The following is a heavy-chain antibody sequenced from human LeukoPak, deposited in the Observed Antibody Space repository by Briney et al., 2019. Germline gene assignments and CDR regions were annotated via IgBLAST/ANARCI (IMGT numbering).Heavy chain of an antibody. J-gene: IGHJ4*02. V-gene: IGHV3-15*01. Sequence: GGSLRLSCAASGFTFSNAWMSWVRQAPGKGLEWVGRIKRKSYGGTTDYATPVKGRVTISRDDSKNTLYLQMSSLKTEDTAVYYCTTNAAVGTWEVFDYWGQGTLVTVSS. D-gene: IGHD6-13*01. CDR1: GFTFSNAW. CDR2: IKRKSYGGTT. CDR3: TTNAAVGTWEVFDY.